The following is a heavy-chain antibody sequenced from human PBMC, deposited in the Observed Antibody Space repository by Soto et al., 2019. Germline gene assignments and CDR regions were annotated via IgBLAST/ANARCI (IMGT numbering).Heavy chain of an antibody. CDR2: INAGNGNT. CDR1: GYTFTSYA. Sequence: GASVKVSCKASGYTFTSYAMHWVRQAPGQRLEWMGWINAGNGNTKYSQKFQGRVTITRDTSASTAYMELSSLRSEDTAVYYCARENYYDSSGYEGYYYYGMDVWGQGTTVTVSS. J-gene: IGHJ6*02. CDR3: ARENYYDSSGYEGYYYYGMDV. V-gene: IGHV1-3*01. D-gene: IGHD3-22*01.